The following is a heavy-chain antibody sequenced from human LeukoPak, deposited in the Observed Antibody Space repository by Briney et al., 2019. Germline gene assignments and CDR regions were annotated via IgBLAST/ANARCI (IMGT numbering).Heavy chain of an antibody. CDR2: ISYSGST. CDR1: GASISSYY. CDR3: ARRGSSPWGYYYYGMDV. Sequence: SETLSLTCTVSGASISSYYWSWLRQPPGKGLEWIGYISYSGSTNYNPSLKSRVTISVDTSKNQFSLKLSSVTAADTAVYYCARRGSSPWGYYYYGMDVWGQGTTVTVSS. D-gene: IGHD6-13*01. J-gene: IGHJ6*02. V-gene: IGHV4-59*08.